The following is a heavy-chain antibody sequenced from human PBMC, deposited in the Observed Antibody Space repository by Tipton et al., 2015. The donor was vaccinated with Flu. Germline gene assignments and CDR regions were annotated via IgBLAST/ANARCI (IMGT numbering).Heavy chain of an antibody. CDR2: IYYSGST. V-gene: IGHV4-39*01. D-gene: IGHD3-3*01. CDR3: ARSLYYDFWSGYYLDLFDY. J-gene: IGHJ4*02. Sequence: TLSLTCTVSGGSISSSSYCWGWIRQPPGKGLEWIGSIYYSGSTYYNPSLKSRVTISVDTTKNQFSLKLSSVTAADTAVYYCARSLYYDFWSGYYLDLFDYWGQGTLVTVSS. CDR1: GGSISSSSYC.